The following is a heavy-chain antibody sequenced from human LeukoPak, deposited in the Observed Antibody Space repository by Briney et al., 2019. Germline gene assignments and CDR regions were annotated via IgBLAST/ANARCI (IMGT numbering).Heavy chain of an antibody. Sequence: PGRSLRLSCAASGFTFSSYGMHWVRQAPGKGLEWVAVISYDGSNKYYADSVKGRFTISRDNSKNTLYLQMNSLRAEDTAVYYCARISMVRGAAEDYFDYWGQGTLVTVSS. J-gene: IGHJ4*02. V-gene: IGHV3-30*03. CDR2: ISYDGSNK. CDR1: GFTFSSYG. D-gene: IGHD3-10*01. CDR3: ARISMVRGAAEDYFDY.